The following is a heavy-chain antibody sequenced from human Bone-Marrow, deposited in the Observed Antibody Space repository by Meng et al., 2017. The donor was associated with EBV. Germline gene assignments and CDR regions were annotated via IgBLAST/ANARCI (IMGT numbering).Heavy chain of an antibody. Sequence: QVHVGLWWARGKEDGALVQVCCKASGYNLSKSDINGVRQAPGQGLEWMGGLIPMVGAPHYAQKFKGRVTIIADESTSTHSMELNSLRSEDTAMYYCASESGRGFTPDYWGQGTLVTVSS. CDR2: LIPMVGAP. V-gene: IGHV1-69*01. CDR3: ASESGRGFTPDY. J-gene: IGHJ4*02. CDR1: GYNLSKSD. D-gene: IGHD3-10*01.